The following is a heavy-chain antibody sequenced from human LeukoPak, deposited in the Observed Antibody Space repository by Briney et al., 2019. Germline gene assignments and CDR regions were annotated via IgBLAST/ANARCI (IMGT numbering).Heavy chain of an antibody. CDR2: VYYSGNT. CDR1: GVSISRYY. D-gene: IGHD6-25*01. V-gene: IGHV4-59*08. J-gene: IGHJ4*02. CDR3: ARLSSSGGHFDY. Sequence: TEALSFSCRRAGVSISRYYWTRIRQPPGKGLECIGYVYYSGNTNYSPSLKSRLTISVDTSKNQFSLKLTSVTAADTAVYFCARLSSSGGHFDYWGQGTLVTVSS.